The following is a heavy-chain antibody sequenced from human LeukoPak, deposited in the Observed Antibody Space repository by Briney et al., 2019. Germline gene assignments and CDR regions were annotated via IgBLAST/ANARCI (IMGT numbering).Heavy chain of an antibody. CDR3: ARGLGELSLLFDY. J-gene: IGHJ4*02. Sequence: SGTLSLTCAVYGGSFSGYYWSWIRQPPGKGLEWIGEINHSGSTNYNPSLKSRVTISVDTSKNQFSLKLSSVTAADTAVYYCARGLGELSLLFDYWGQGTLVTVSS. V-gene: IGHV4-34*01. CDR2: INHSGST. CDR1: GGSFSGYY. D-gene: IGHD3-16*02.